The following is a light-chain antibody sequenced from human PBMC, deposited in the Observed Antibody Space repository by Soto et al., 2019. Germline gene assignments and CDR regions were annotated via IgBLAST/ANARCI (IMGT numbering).Light chain of an antibody. CDR3: QQYSSTFWT. CDR2: GAS. J-gene: IGKJ1*01. Sequence: EIVLTQSPGTLSLSPEEKATLSCRASQSISSSYLAWYQQKPGQAPRLLVYGASSRATGIPDRFSGSGSGTDFTLTISRLEPEDFALYYCQQYSSTFWTFGQGTKVDIK. CDR1: QSISSSY. V-gene: IGKV3-20*01.